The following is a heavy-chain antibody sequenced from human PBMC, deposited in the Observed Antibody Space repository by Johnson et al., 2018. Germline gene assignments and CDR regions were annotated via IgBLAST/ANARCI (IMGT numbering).Heavy chain of an antibody. CDR3: ARGYFGLGSPNYHYGLDV. D-gene: IGHD3-10*01. CDR1: GFIFDDYA. CDR2: ISWNSDSI. V-gene: IGHV3-9*01. J-gene: IGHJ6*02. Sequence: EVQLVESGGGFIQPGRSLRLSCAASGFIFDDYAMHWVRQAPGKGLEWVSGISWNSDSIGYADSVKGRFTISRDNAKHSLYLQMNSLRPEDKAVYYCARGYFGLGSPNYHYGLDVWGQGTTVTVSS.